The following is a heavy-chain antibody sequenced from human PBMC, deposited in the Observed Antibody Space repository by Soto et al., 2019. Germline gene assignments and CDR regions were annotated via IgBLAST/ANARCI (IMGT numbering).Heavy chain of an antibody. V-gene: IGHV4-59*01. Sequence: PSETLSLTCNVSGRSIRSYYWNWIRKPPGKTLEWIGDVYYSGSANYNPSLKSRVTMSVDISKNQFSLKLNSVTAADTAVYYCARGSMVRGPTPFDYWRQGNLVTGSS. D-gene: IGHD3-10*01. CDR3: ARGSMVRGPTPFDY. CDR2: VYYSGSA. CDR1: GRSIRSYY. J-gene: IGHJ4*02.